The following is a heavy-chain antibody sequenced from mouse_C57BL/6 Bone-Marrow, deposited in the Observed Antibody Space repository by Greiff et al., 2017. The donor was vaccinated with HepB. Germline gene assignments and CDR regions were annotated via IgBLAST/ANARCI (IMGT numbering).Heavy chain of an antibody. CDR2: ISSGSSTI. Sequence: EVMLVESGGGLVKPGGSLKLSCAASGFTFSDYGMHWVRQAPEKGLEWVAYISSGSSTIIYADTVKGRFTISRDNAKNTLFLQMTSLRSEDTAMYYCALLLGAYWGQGTLVTVSA. CDR1: GFTFSDYG. D-gene: IGHD1-1*01. V-gene: IGHV5-17*01. CDR3: ALLLGAY. J-gene: IGHJ3*01.